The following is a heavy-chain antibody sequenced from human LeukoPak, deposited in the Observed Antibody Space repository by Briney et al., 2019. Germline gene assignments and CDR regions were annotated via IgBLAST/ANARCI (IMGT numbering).Heavy chain of an antibody. CDR1: GGSVSSGSYY. Sequence: MASETLSLTCTVSGGSVSSGSYYWSWIRQPPGKGLEWIGYIYYSGSTNYNPSLKTRITISVDTSKNQFSLNLSSVTAADTAVYYCTRFGSNWLNWFDPWGQGTLVTVSS. CDR3: TRFGSNWLNWFDP. CDR2: IYYSGST. J-gene: IGHJ5*02. D-gene: IGHD6-13*01. V-gene: IGHV4-61*01.